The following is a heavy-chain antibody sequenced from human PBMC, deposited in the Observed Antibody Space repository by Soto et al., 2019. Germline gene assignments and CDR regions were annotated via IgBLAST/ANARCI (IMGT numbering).Heavy chain of an antibody. CDR1: GASISIYY. J-gene: IGHJ4*02. D-gene: IGHD2-21*01. Sequence: QVQLQESGPGLVKPSETLSLTFAVPGASISIYYWSWIRQPPGKGLEWIGYIYYIGSANYNPSLKSRVSISIDTSKNQFSLKLSSVTAADTAVYYCARDQIARPQFDYWGQGTLVTVSS. V-gene: IGHV4-59*01. CDR2: IYYIGSA. CDR3: ARDQIARPQFDY.